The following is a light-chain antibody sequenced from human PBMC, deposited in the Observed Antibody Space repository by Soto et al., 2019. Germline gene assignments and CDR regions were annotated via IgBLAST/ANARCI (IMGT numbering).Light chain of an antibody. J-gene: IGKJ5*01. CDR3: QEAKTSHRT. Sequence: MTRSPATXSVSPGERATRSWRGSQSFSSQLEWYPQKPRQAXRXXLCGESNRATGIPARLSASGSGTEFTITLLRIQSEDFVVYHRQEAKTSHRTFGQGTRLEI. CDR1: QSFSSQ. V-gene: IGKV3-15*01. CDR2: GES.